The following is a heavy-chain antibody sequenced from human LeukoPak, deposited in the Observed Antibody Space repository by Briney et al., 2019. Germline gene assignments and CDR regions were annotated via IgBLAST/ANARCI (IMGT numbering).Heavy chain of an antibody. CDR3: ARATQRQYYFDY. CDR2: INPNSGGT. J-gene: IGHJ4*02. CDR1: GYTXTGYY. Sequence: GASVTVSCKASGYTXTGYYMHWVRQAPGQGLEWMGCINPNSGGTNYAQKFQGRVTMTRDTSISTAYMELSRLRSDDTAVYYCARATQRQYYFDYWGQGTLVTVSS. V-gene: IGHV1-2*02. D-gene: IGHD6-19*01.